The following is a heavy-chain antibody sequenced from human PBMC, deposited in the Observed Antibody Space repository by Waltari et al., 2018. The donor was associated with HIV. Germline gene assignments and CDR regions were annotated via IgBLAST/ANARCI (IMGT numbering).Heavy chain of an antibody. CDR1: GFTFSRNT. CDR3: ASARVGTAYFDY. Sequence: VQLVESGGGLVQPGGSLRLSCAASGFTFSRNTMNWVRQAPGKGLEWLSTITSDSTTIHYADSGKGRFTISRDNAKNSVFLQMSSLRDEDTAVYYCASARVGTAYFDYWGQGTLVTVSS. J-gene: IGHJ4*02. CDR2: ITSDSTTI. V-gene: IGHV3-48*02. D-gene: IGHD2-15*01.